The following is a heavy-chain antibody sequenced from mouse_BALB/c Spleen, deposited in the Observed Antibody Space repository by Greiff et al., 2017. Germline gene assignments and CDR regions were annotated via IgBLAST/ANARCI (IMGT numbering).Heavy chain of an antibody. CDR1: GFSLTGYG. J-gene: IGHJ4*01. V-gene: IGHV2-6-7*01. CDR2: IWGDGST. CDR3: ARDDYYGSRVYYAMDY. D-gene: IGHD1-1*01. Sequence: VKVVESGPGLVAPSQSLSITCTVSGFSLTGYGVNWVRQPPGKGLEWLGMIWGDGSTDYNSALKSRLSISKDNSKSQVFLKMNSLQTDDTARYYCARDDYYGSRVYYAMDYWGQGTSVTVSS.